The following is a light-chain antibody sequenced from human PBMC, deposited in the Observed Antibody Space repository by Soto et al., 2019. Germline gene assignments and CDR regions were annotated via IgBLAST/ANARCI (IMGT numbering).Light chain of an antibody. CDR1: QTISSW. Sequence: IPMTQSPSTLSGSVGDRVTITCRASQTISSWLAWYQQKPGKAPKLLIYKASTLKSGVPSRFSGSGSGTEFTLTISSLQPDDFATYYCQHYNSYSEAFGQGTKVDFK. CDR3: QHYNSYSEA. J-gene: IGKJ1*01. V-gene: IGKV1-5*03. CDR2: KAS.